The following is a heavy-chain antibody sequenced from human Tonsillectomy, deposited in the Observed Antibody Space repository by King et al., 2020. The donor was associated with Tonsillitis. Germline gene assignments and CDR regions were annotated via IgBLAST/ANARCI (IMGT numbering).Heavy chain of an antibody. CDR1: GGTFSSYT. D-gene: IGHD2-21*01. CDR2: IIPVFGTA. CDR3: ARAAGHSSYYFDY. Sequence: QLVQSGAEVKKPGSSVTVSCQASGGTFSSYTLRWVRQAPGQGPEWMGGIIPVFGTANYAQKFQARVTITAHKSTSTAYMELSSLRSEDTAVYYCARAAGHSSYYFDYWGQGTLVTVSS. V-gene: IGHV1-69*06. J-gene: IGHJ4*02.